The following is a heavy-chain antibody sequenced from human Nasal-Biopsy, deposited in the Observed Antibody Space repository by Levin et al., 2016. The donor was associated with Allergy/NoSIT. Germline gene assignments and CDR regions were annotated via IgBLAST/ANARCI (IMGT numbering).Heavy chain of an antibody. Sequence: SETLSLTCTVSGGSVGSGTHYWKWIRQHPGKGLEWIAYIFDSETTYYNPSLKSRVTTSIDRSNNQFSLRLSSVTAADTAVYYCAAQTFYDSSGYYPMFWGQGTLVSVSS. CDR3: AAQTFYDSSGYYPMF. CDR1: GGSVGSGTHY. V-gene: IGHV4-31*03. CDR2: IFDSETT. D-gene: IGHD3-22*01. J-gene: IGHJ4*02.